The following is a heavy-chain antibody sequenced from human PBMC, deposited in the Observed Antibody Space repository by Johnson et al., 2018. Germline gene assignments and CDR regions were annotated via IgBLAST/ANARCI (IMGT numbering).Heavy chain of an antibody. CDR2: ISFDGRKK. V-gene: IGHV3-30*18. D-gene: IGHD3-22*01. CDR3: EKENDHYASRVLLQHDMDV. CDR1: GFSFSTYA. J-gene: IGHJ6*03. Sequence: QVELVQSGGGVVQPGRSLRLSCAASGFSFSTYAMHWVRQAPGKGLAWASVISFDGRKKYYADSVTGRFSISRDNSKNTLYLQLNSLTAEDSAVYNCEKENDHYASRVLLQHDMDVWGKGTTVTVSS.